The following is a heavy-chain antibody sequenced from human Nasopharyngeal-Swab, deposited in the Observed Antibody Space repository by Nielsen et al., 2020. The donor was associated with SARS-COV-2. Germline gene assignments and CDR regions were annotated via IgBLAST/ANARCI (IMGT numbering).Heavy chain of an antibody. V-gene: IGHV1-46*01. CDR2: INPSGGST. CDR3: ARAEMRTTVTTYWNY. J-gene: IGHJ4*02. D-gene: IGHD4-17*01. Sequence: ASVKVSCKASGYTFTSYYMHWVRQAPGQGLEWMGIINPSGGSTGYAQKFRGRVTMTRDTSTSTVYMELSSLRSEDTAVYYCARAEMRTTVTTYWNYWGQGTLVTVSS. CDR1: GYTFTSYY.